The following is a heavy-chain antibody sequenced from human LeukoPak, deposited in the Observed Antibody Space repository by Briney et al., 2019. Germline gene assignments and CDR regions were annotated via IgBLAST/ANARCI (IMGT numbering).Heavy chain of an antibody. J-gene: IGHJ4*02. CDR2: IYHSGST. CDR1: GYSISSGYY. CDR3: ARVGDYSVFDY. Sequence: SETLSLTCTVSGYSISSGYYWGWIRQPPGKGLEWIGSIYHSGSTYYNPSLKSQVTISVDPSKTQFSLKLSSVTAAATAVYYCARVGDYSVFDYWGQGTLVTVSS. V-gene: IGHV4-38-2*02. D-gene: IGHD3-10*01.